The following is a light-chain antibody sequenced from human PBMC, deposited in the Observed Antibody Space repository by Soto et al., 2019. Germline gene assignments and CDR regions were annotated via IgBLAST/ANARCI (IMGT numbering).Light chain of an antibody. CDR3: HQYDSWT. CDR1: QSFNSIY. CDR2: GAS. Sequence: EIVLTQSPGTLSLSPGERATLSCRASQSFNSIYLAWYQQKPGQATRLLIYGASSRATGIPDRFSGSGSGTDFPLTISRLEPEYFAVYYCHQYDSWTFGQGTQVDIK. J-gene: IGKJ1*01. V-gene: IGKV3-20*01.